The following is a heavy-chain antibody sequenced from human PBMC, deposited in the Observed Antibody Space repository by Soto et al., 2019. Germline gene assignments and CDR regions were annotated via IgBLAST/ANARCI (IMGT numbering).Heavy chain of an antibody. CDR3: ARISGYSYGLPPYFDY. D-gene: IGHD5-18*01. V-gene: IGHV4-61*01. CDR1: GGSVSSGSNY. Sequence: QVQLQESGPGLVKPSETLSLTCTVSGGSVSSGSNYGSWIRQPPGKGLEWIGYIYYSGSTNYNPSLKSRVTISVDTSKNQFSLKLSSVTAADTAVYYCARISGYSYGLPPYFDYWGQGTLVTVSS. CDR2: IYYSGST. J-gene: IGHJ4*02.